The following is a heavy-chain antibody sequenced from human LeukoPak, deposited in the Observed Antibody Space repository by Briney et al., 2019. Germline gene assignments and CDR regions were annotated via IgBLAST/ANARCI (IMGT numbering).Heavy chain of an antibody. CDR1: GGSFSGYY. CDR3: ASRDWYYYYGLDV. J-gene: IGHJ6*02. Sequence: SETLSLTCAVYGGSFSGYYWSWIRQPPGKGLEWIGEINHSGSTNYNPSLKSRVTISVDTSKNQFSLKLSSVTAADTAVYYCASRDWYYYYGLDVWGQGTTVTVSS. CDR2: INHSGST. D-gene: IGHD3/OR15-3a*01. V-gene: IGHV4-34*01.